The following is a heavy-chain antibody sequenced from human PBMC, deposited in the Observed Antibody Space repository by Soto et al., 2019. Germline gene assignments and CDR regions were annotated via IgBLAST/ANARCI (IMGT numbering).Heavy chain of an antibody. J-gene: IGHJ4*02. CDR1: GFTFSSFA. V-gene: IGHV3-23*01. CDR3: AKDFEESNYRVDC. Sequence: VQLLDSGGGVVQPGGSLRLSCAASGFTFSSFAMSWVRPAPGKGLEWVSSISGGGGATYYADPVRGRFTISRDSSKNTLYLQMNSLGPDDTAVYFCAKDFEESNYRVDCWGQGTLVTVSS. CDR2: ISGGGGAT. D-gene: IGHD3-10*01.